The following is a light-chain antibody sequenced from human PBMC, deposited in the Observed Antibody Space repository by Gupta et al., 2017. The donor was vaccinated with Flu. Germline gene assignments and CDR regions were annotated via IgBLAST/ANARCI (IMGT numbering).Light chain of an antibody. Sequence: EIVLTQSPATLSLSPGERATLSCRASQSVSIHLAWYQQKPGQTPRLLIYDASNRATGIPARFSGSGSGTDFTLTISSLEPEDFAVYYCQQRSNWPRGITFGGGTKVEIK. CDR1: QSVSIH. J-gene: IGKJ4*01. CDR3: QQRSNWPRGIT. CDR2: DAS. V-gene: IGKV3-11*01.